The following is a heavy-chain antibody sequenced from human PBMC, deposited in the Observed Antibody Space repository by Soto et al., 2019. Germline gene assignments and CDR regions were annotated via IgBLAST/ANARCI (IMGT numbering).Heavy chain of an antibody. V-gene: IGHV3-15*01. CDR3: TTLPYPRTGRNDEIDY. CDR1: GFTFSNAW. CDR2: IKSKTDGGTT. J-gene: IGHJ4*02. Sequence: GGSLRLSCAASGFTFSNAWMSWVRQAPGKGLEWVGRIKSKTDGGTTDYAAPMKGRFTISRDDSKNTLYLQMNSLKTEDTAVYYCTTLPYPRTGRNDEIDYWGQGTLVTVSS. D-gene: IGHD1-1*01.